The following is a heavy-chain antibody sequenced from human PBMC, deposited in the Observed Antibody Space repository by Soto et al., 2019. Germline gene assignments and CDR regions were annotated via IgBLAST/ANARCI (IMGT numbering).Heavy chain of an antibody. CDR3: ARLAEYCNGIKCYSNFDF. CDR2: MNPSSGET. J-gene: IGHJ4*01. CDR1: AYDFTNLD. V-gene: IGHV1-8*01. Sequence: GASVKVSYKTSAYDFTNLDINWVRQAPGRGLVWMGWMNPSSGETGSAQNFQGRVTMTRDISTRTFFMQLTSLRSEDTAIYYCARLAEYCNGIKCYSNFDFWGRGTKVTVSS. D-gene: IGHD2-15*01.